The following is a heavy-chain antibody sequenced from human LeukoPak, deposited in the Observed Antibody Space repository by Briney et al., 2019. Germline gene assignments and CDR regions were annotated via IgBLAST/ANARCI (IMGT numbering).Heavy chain of an antibody. D-gene: IGHD6-13*01. Sequence: QTGGSLRLSCAASGFTFSSYAMSWVRQAPGKGLEWVSAISGSGGSTYYADSVKGRFTISRDNSKNTLYLQMDSLRAEDTAVYYCAKDGSIAAAGTARPFDYWGQGTLVAVSS. J-gene: IGHJ4*02. CDR2: ISGSGGST. CDR3: AKDGSIAAAGTARPFDY. CDR1: GFTFSSYA. V-gene: IGHV3-23*01.